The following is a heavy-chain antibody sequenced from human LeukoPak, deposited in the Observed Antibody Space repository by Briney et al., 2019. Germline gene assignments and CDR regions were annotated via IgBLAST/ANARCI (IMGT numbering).Heavy chain of an antibody. J-gene: IGHJ4*02. CDR3: AKDFFGSTYYFDY. Sequence: PGGSLRLSCAAPGFTFDDYAMHWVRQAPGKGLEWVSGISWNSGSIGYADSVKGRFTISRDNAKNSLYLQMNSLRAEDRALYYCAKDFFGSTYYFDYWGQGPLVTVPS. CDR2: ISWNSGSI. D-gene: IGHD3-10*01. V-gene: IGHV3-9*01. CDR1: GFTFDDYA.